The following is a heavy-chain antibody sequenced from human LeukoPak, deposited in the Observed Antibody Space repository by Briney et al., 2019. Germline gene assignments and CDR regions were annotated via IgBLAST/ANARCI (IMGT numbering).Heavy chain of an antibody. CDR1: GGSISSSSYY. J-gene: IGHJ4*02. CDR3: ARRRWVSSPDFDY. D-gene: IGHD6-6*01. Sequence: KPSETLSLTCTVSGGSISSSSYYWGWIRQPPGQGLEWIGSIYYSGSTYYNPSLKSRVTISVDTSKNQFSLKLSSVTAADTAVYYCARRRWVSSPDFDYWGQGTLVTVSS. V-gene: IGHV4-39*01. CDR2: IYYSGST.